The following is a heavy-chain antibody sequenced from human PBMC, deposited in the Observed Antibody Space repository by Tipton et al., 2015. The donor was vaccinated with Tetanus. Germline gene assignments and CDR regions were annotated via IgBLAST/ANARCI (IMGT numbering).Heavy chain of an antibody. D-gene: IGHD2-21*01. V-gene: IGHV3-23*01. CDR1: GFTFNRYG. CDR3: ATDGLPRGFVMVEATTQKYFRH. CDR2: ISGSGDTT. Sequence: SLRLSRAASGFTFNRYGINWVRQAPGKGLVWVSSISGSGDTTYYADSVRGRFTVSRDNSKDTVYLDVRSLRDEDTAVYYCATDGLPRGFVMVEATTQKYFRHWGRGTLVTVSS. J-gene: IGHJ1*01.